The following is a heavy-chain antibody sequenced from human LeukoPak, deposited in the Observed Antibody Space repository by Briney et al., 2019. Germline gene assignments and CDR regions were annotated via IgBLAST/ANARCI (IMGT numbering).Heavy chain of an antibody. D-gene: IGHD6-13*01. CDR2: MHSSGNT. J-gene: IGHJ2*01. CDR3: ASALSSSWYYWYFDL. V-gene: IGHV4-59*01. Sequence: SETLSLTCTVSGGSISSFYWGWIRQPPGKGLEWIGHMHSSGNTNYNPSLKSRITISVDTSKNQFSLKLSSVTAADTAVYYCASALSSSWYYWYFDLWGRGTLVTVSS. CDR1: GGSISSFY.